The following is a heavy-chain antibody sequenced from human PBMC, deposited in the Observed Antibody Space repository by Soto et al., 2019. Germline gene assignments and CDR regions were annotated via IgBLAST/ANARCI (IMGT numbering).Heavy chain of an antibody. CDR2: IIPIFGTA. J-gene: IGHJ6*02. CDR3: ARDDKASSWIYYYYGMDV. CDR1: GGTFSSYA. Sequence: GASVKVSCKASGGTFSSYAISWVRQAPGQGLEWMGGIIPIFGTANYAQKFQGRVTITADESTSTAYMELSSLRSEDTAVYYCARDDKASSWIYYYYGMDVWGQGTTVTVSS. V-gene: IGHV1-69*13. D-gene: IGHD6-13*01.